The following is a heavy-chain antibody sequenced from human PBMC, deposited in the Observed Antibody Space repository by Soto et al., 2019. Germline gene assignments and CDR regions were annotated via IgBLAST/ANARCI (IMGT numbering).Heavy chain of an antibody. D-gene: IGHD3-10*01. CDR2: IYYSGST. J-gene: IGHJ5*02. CDR3: AGSYYYGSGSYYRTYGFWFDP. V-gene: IGHV4-39*01. CDR1: GGSISSSSYY. Sequence: PSETLSLTCTVSGGSISSSSYYWGWIRQPPGKGLERIGSIYYSGSTYYNPSLKSRVTISVDTSKNQFSLKLSSVTAADTAVYYCAGSYYYGSGSYYRTYGFWFDPWGQGTLVTVSS.